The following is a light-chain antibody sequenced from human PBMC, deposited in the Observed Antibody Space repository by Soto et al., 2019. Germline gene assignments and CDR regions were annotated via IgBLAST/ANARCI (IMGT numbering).Light chain of an antibody. CDR3: QQRGDWPIT. J-gene: IGKJ4*01. CDR1: QSISYY. CDR2: DAS. V-gene: IGKV3-11*01. Sequence: EIVLTQSPATLSLSPGERATLSCRASQSISYYLAWYQQIPGQVPRLLIYDASYRATGIPARFSASGSGTDFTLTISSLEPEDSAVYYCQQRGDWPITFGGGTKVEIK.